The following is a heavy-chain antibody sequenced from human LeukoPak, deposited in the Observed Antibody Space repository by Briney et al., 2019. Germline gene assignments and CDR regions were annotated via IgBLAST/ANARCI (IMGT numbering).Heavy chain of an antibody. CDR3: AREPPFDYGDPHDAFDI. CDR1: GFTVSSNY. D-gene: IGHD4-17*01. J-gene: IGHJ3*02. CDR2: IYSGGST. V-gene: IGHV3-53*01. Sequence: GGSLRLSCAASGFTVSSNYMSWVRQAPGKGLEWVSVIYSGGSTYYADSVKGRFTISRDNSKNTLYLQMNSLRAEDTAVYYCAREPPFDYGDPHDAFDIWGQGTMVTVSS.